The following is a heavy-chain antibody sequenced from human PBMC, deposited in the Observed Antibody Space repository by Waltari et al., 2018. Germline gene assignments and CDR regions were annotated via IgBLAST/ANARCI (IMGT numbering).Heavy chain of an antibody. J-gene: IGHJ4*02. Sequence: QVQLQESGPGLVKPSETLSLTCTVSGGSIRSYYWSWIRQPPGKGLEWIGYIYYSGSTNYNPSLKSRVTISVDTSKKQFSLKLSSVTAADTAVYYCARESSGWLYYFDYWGQGTLVTVSS. CDR3: ARESSGWLYYFDY. D-gene: IGHD6-19*01. CDR1: GGSIRSYY. CDR2: IYYSGST. V-gene: IGHV4-59*01.